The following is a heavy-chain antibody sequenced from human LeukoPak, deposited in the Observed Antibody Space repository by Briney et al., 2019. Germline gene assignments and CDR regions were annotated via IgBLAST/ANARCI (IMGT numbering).Heavy chain of an antibody. D-gene: IGHD5-12*01. V-gene: IGHV3-33*01. J-gene: IGHJ4*02. Sequence: GGSLRLSCAASGFNFSSFVMHWVRQAPGKGLKWVAVIWYDGSNKYYADSVKGRFTISRDNSKNTLYLQMNSLRAEDTAVYYCARGPSAYPKCFDYWGQGTLVTVSS. CDR1: GFNFSSFV. CDR2: IWYDGSNK. CDR3: ARGPSAYPKCFDY.